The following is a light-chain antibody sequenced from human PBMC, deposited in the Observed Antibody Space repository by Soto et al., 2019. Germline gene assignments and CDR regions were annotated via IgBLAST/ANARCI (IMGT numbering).Light chain of an antibody. CDR2: DAS. V-gene: IGKV3-11*01. CDR1: QSVSSY. J-gene: IGKJ1*01. CDR3: QQRSNWLWT. Sequence: EIVLTQSPATLSLSPGDRATLSCRASQSVSSYLAWYHQKPGQAPRLLIYDASNKSTDIPARLSVSGSGTDVPLPISSLEPEDFAVYYCQQRSNWLWTFGQGTEVDIK.